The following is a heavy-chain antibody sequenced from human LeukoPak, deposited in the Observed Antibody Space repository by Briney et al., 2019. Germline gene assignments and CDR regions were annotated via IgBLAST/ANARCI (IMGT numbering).Heavy chain of an antibody. CDR3: ARAGYGDSDFDY. D-gene: IGHD4-17*01. CDR1: GYSISTSYY. CDR2: IYHSGNT. V-gene: IGHV4-38-2*02. J-gene: IGHJ4*02. Sequence: SETLSLTCTVSGYSISTSYYWGWIRQPPGKGLEWIGSIYHSGNTYYNPSLKSRVTISVDTSKNQFSLKLNSVTAADTAVYYCARAGYGDSDFDYWGQGTLVTVSS.